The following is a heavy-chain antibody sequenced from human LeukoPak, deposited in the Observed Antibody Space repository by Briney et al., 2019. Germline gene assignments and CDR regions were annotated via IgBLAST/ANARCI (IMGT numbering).Heavy chain of an antibody. CDR2: IYYGGST. CDR1: GGSISSGDYY. CDR3: ARELISYGTYYYDSSGLNY. Sequence: SQTLSLTCTVSGGSISSGDYYWSWIRQPPGKGLEWIGYIYYGGSTYYNPSPKSRVTISVDTSKNQFSLKLSSVTAADTAVYYCARELISYGTYYYDSSGLNYWGQGTLVTVSS. D-gene: IGHD3-22*01. V-gene: IGHV4-30-4*08. J-gene: IGHJ4*02.